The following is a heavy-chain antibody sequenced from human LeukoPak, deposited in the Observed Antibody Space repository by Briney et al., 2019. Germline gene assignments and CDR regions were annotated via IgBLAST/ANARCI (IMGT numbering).Heavy chain of an antibody. Sequence: GGSLRLSCEVSGFIFSSFWMNWVRQAPGKGLEWVANINQDGSEKWYVDSVKGRFTISRDNAKNSVFLQMNSLRAEDTAVYYCARDATPPGIIFDYWGQGTLVTVSS. CDR1: GFIFSSFW. J-gene: IGHJ4*02. CDR2: INQDGSEK. CDR3: ARDATPPGIIFDY. V-gene: IGHV3-7*05. D-gene: IGHD3-16*01.